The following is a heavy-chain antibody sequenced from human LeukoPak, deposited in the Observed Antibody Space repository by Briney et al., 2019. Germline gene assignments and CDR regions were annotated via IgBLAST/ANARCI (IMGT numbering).Heavy chain of an antibody. CDR1: GFSLSTSGVG. D-gene: IGHD2-15*01. Sequence: SGPTLVKPTQTLTLTCTSSGFSLSTSGVGLGWIRQPSGQALEWLALIYRNAVKRYSPSLKSRLTSTKDTSKNQVVLTMTNMDPVDTATYYCAHGRLSRYCSGGSCPEYFQHWGQGTLVTVSS. V-gene: IGHV2-5*01. CDR2: IYRNAVK. J-gene: IGHJ1*01. CDR3: AHGRLSRYCSGGSCPEYFQH.